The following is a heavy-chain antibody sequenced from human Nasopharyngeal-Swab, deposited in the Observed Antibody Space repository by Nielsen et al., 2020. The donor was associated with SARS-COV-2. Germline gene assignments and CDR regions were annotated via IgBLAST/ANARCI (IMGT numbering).Heavy chain of an antibody. V-gene: IGHV3-53*01. J-gene: IGHJ4*02. CDR2: IHADGNT. D-gene: IGHD1-14*01. Sequence: GESLKISCAASGFSVSGNTYMSWVRQAPGKGLEWVSTIHADGNTYYADSVRGRFTVSRDNSKNTLYLQMSSLRAEDTAVYYCAKGTGMTYRAIDYWGQGTLVTASS. CDR3: AKGTGMTYRAIDY. CDR1: GFSVSGNTY.